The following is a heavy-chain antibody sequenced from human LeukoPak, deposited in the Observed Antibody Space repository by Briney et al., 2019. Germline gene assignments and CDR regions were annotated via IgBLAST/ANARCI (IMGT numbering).Heavy chain of an antibody. D-gene: IGHD4-17*01. J-gene: IGHJ4*02. V-gene: IGHV3-48*04. Sequence: PGGSLRLSCAASGFIFSNYNMNWVRQAPGKGLEWISYISISSNAIYYADSVKSRFTISRDNAKNSLYLQMNSLRAEDTAVYYCARDRRGDLEYWGQGTLVTVSS. CDR1: GFIFSNYN. CDR3: ARDRRGDLEY. CDR2: ISISSNAI.